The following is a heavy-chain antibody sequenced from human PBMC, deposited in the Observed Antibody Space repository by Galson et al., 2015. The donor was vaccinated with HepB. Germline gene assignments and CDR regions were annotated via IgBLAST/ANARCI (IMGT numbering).Heavy chain of an antibody. V-gene: IGHV3-30-3*01. Sequence: SLRLSCAASGFTFSSYPLHWVRQAPGKGLEWVALVSYDGSNKYYADSVKGRFTIPRYNSKNPLYLQMNSLRPEDTAVYYCARVQLYDGNPVFDLWGRGTLVTVSS. J-gene: IGHJ2*01. D-gene: IGHD5/OR15-5a*01. CDR3: ARVQLYDGNPVFDL. CDR1: GFTFSSYP. CDR2: VSYDGSNK.